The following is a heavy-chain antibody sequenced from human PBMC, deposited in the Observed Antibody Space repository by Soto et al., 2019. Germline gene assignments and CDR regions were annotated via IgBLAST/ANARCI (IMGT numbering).Heavy chain of an antibody. V-gene: IGHV3-21*01. J-gene: IGHJ3*02. CDR3: ARDLSGDYHSSDAFDI. CDR1: GFTFSSYS. CDR2: ISSSSSYI. Sequence: PWGSLRLSCAASGFTFSSYSMNWVRQAPGKGLEWVSSISSSSSYIYYADSVKGRFTISRDNAKNSLYLQMNSLRAEDTAVYYCARDLSGDYHSSDAFDIWGQGTMVTVSS. D-gene: IGHD4-17*01.